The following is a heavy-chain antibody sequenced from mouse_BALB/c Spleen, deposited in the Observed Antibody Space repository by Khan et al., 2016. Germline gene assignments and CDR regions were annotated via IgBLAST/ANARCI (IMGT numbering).Heavy chain of an antibody. D-gene: IGHD1-1*01. CDR3: ARKTRGGSSD. J-gene: IGHJ2*01. CDR2: ISYSGST. CDR1: GYSITSDYA. Sequence: EVQLQESGPGLVKPSQSLSLTCTVTGYSITSDYAWNWIRQFPGNKLEWMGYISYSGSTSYNPSPKSRIPITRDTSKNQFFLQLNSVTTEDTATYYCARKTRGGSSDWGQGTTLTVSS. V-gene: IGHV3-2*02.